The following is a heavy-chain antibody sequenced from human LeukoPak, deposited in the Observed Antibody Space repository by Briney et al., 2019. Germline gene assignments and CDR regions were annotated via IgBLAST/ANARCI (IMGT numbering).Heavy chain of an antibody. CDR1: GGSISSSPYN. V-gene: IGHV4-61*01. D-gene: IGHD3-10*01. J-gene: IGHJ4*02. Sequence: KPSETLSLTCTVSGGSISSSPYNWGWIRQPPGKGLEWIGYIYYSGSTNYNPSLKSRVTISVDTSKNQFSLKLSSVTAADTAVYYCAREGFLWGSGSYWLDYWGQGTLVTVSS. CDR2: IYYSGST. CDR3: AREGFLWGSGSYWLDY.